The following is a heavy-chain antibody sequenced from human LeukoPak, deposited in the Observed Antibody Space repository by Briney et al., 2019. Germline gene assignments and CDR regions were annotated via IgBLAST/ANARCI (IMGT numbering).Heavy chain of an antibody. J-gene: IGHJ6*03. CDR2: IYRSGST. CDR1: TYSISNSLY. Sequence: SETLSLTCSGSTYSISNSLYWGWLRQPPGKGLEWMGWIYRSGSTFNNPSLKSRVTISLDTSKNQFSLKLSSGTAADTAVYCCARGTYGYYMDVWGKGTTVTVSS. CDR3: ARGTYGYYMDV. D-gene: IGHD4-17*01. V-gene: IGHV4-38-2*02.